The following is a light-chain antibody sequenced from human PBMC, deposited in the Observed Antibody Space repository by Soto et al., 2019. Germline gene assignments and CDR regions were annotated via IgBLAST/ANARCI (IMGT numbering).Light chain of an antibody. CDR3: CSYAGSYTFV. J-gene: IGLJ1*01. Sequence: SALTQPRSVSGSPGQSVTISCSGTSSDVGGYSYVSWYQQRPGKAPKLMIYDVITRPSGVPDRFSGSKSGNTASLTISGLQAEDEADYFCCSYAGSYTFVFGTGTKVTVL. CDR1: SSDVGGYSY. CDR2: DVI. V-gene: IGLV2-11*01.